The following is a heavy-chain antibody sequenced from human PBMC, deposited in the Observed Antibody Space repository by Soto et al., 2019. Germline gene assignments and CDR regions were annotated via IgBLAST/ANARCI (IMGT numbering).Heavy chain of an antibody. J-gene: IGHJ4*02. CDR1: GFTFSSYG. CDR2: IWYDGSNK. V-gene: IGHV3-33*01. D-gene: IGHD3-3*01. CDR3: ARERKSGYFDY. Sequence: QVQLVESGGVVVQPGRSLRLSCAASGFTFSSYGMHWVRQAPGKGLEWVAVIWYDGSNKYYADSVKGRFTISRDNSKNTLYLQMNSLRAEDTAVYYCARERKSGYFDYWGQGTLVTVSS.